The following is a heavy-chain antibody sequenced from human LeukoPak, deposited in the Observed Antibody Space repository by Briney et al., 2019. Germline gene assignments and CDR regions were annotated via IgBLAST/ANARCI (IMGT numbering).Heavy chain of an antibody. CDR3: ARASGDPDLDYYYYMDV. CDR2: IYYSGST. D-gene: IGHD2-21*02. J-gene: IGHJ6*03. CDR1: GGSFSSYY. Sequence: SETLSLTCAVYGGSFSSYYWSWIRQPPGKGLEWIGYIYYSGSTNYNPSLKSRVTISVDTSKNQFSLKLSSVTAADTAVYYCARASGDPDLDYYYYMDVWGKGTTVTISS. V-gene: IGHV4-59*01.